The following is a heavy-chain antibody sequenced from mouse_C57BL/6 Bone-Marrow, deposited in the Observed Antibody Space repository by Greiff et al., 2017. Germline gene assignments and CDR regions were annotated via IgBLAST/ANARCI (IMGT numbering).Heavy chain of an antibody. Sequence: QVQLQQSGAELVKPGASVKISCKASGYVFSSYWMNWVKQRPGKGLEWIGQIYPGDGDTNYNQKFKGKATLTVDKSSSTAYMQLSSLTSEDSAVYYCARTYYDYEGFAYWGQGTLVTVSA. D-gene: IGHD2-4*01. CDR1: GYVFSSYW. V-gene: IGHV1-80*01. CDR3: ARTYYDYEGFAY. J-gene: IGHJ3*01. CDR2: IYPGDGDT.